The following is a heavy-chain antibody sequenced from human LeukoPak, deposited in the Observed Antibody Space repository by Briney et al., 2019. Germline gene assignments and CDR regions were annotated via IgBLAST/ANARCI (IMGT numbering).Heavy chain of an antibody. CDR3: ARGRGTAMVGYYYYYYMDV. V-gene: IGHV1-69*06. J-gene: IGHJ6*03. CDR2: IIPIFGTA. CDR1: GGTFSSYA. Sequence: GASVKVSCKASGGTFSSYAISWVRQAPGQGLEWMGGIIPIFGTANYAQKFQGRVTITADKSTSTAYMELSSLRSEDTAVYYCARGRGTAMVGYYYYYYMDVWGEGTTVTVSS. D-gene: IGHD5-18*01.